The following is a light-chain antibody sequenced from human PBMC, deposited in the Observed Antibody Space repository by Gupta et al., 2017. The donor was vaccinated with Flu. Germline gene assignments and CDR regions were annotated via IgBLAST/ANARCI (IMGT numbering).Light chain of an antibody. J-gene: IGKJ1*01. CDR2: KAS. CDR1: QSFSTW. V-gene: IGKV1-5*03. Sequence: DIQMIQSPSTLSASVGDTVTITCRASQSFSTWLAWYQQKPGKAPKLLIYKASSSETGVPSRFSGSGSGTDFTLTISSLQPDDFATYYCQQYNTYPWTFGQGTKVEI. CDR3: QQYNTYPWT.